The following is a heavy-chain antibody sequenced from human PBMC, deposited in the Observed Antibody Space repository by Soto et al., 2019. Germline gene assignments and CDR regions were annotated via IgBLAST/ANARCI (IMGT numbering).Heavy chain of an antibody. CDR1: GGSISTGGYY. D-gene: IGHD3-3*01. Sequence: SETLSLTCTVSGGSISTGGYYWSWIRQYPGKGLEWLGYIDGSGYTFYNPSLQSRLTLSMDTSKNQFSLKLSSATAADTAVHFCARKQAGFFYGIDYWGQGTLVTVSS. CDR3: ARKQAGFFYGIDY. V-gene: IGHV4-31*03. J-gene: IGHJ4*02. CDR2: IDGSGYT.